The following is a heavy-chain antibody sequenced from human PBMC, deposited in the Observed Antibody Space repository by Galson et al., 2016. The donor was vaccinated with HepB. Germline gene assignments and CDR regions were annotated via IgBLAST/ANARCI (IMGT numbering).Heavy chain of an antibody. D-gene: IGHD2-2*01. Sequence: SETLSLTCTVSGGSISSRSYSWGWIRQPPGKGLEWIGIIYYTESTFYNPSLRGRVTISVDTSKNQFSLKLTSVAAADTAVYYCARHRSYFFDPTKYAMDVWGQGTTVTVSS. J-gene: IGHJ6*02. CDR1: GGSISSRSYS. CDR2: IYYTEST. CDR3: ARHRSYFFDPTKYAMDV. V-gene: IGHV4-39*01.